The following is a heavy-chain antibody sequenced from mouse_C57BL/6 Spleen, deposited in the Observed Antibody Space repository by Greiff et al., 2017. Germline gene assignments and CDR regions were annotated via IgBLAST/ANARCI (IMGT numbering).Heavy chain of an antibody. J-gene: IGHJ4*01. Sequence: QVQLQQPGAELVKPGASVKLSCKASGYTFTSYWMHWVKQRPGQGLEWIGMIHPNSGSTNYNEKFKSKATLTVDKSSSTAYMQLSGLTSEDSAVYYCARALPYYAMDYWGQGTSVTVSS. CDR3: ARALPYYAMDY. CDR1: GYTFTSYW. V-gene: IGHV1-64*01. CDR2: IHPNSGST.